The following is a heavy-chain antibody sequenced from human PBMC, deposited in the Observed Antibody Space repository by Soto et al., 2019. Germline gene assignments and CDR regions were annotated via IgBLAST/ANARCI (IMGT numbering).Heavy chain of an antibody. Sequence: QVTLKESGPTLVKPTQTLTLTCTVSGLSLRTTGVGVGWVRQPPGKALEWLALLYWDDDKRYRPSLRSRLTIAKDLSEKQVVLTMTNMDTVDTATYYCVQSRCGCVCLEIYSSHAYNGLDVWGQGSTVTVSS. D-gene: IGHD2-21*02. CDR1: GLSLRTTGVG. CDR3: VQSRCGCVCLEIYSSHAYNGLDV. J-gene: IGHJ6*02. V-gene: IGHV2-5*02. CDR2: LYWDDDK.